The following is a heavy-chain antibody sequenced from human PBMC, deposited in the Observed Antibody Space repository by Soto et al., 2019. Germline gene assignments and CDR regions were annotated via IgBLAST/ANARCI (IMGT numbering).Heavy chain of an antibody. J-gene: IGHJ4*02. CDR1: GFTFSNYA. D-gene: IGHD2-2*01. CDR3: AKRELVAVPGAIDS. Sequence: PGGSLRLSCAASGFTFSNYAMSWVRQAPGKGLEWVSVITGSGGSTFYADSVRGRFTISRDNSKNTLYLQMNSLRPEDTAVYYCAKRELVAVPGAIDSWGQGAQVTVSS. V-gene: IGHV3-23*01. CDR2: ITGSGGST.